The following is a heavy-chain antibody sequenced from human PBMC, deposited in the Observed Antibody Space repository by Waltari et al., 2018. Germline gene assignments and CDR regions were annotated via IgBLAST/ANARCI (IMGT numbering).Heavy chain of an antibody. J-gene: IGHJ4*02. CDR1: GYTFTSYA. CDR2: INAGNGNT. V-gene: IGHV1-3*01. D-gene: IGHD2-2*01. CDR3: ARGACSSTSCYAYFDY. Sequence: QVQLVQSGAEVKKPGASVKVSCKASGYTFTSYAMHWVRQAPGQRLEWMGWINAGNGNTKYSQKFQGRVTITRDTSASTAYMELSSPRSEDTAVYYCARGACSSTSCYAYFDYWGQGTLVTVSS.